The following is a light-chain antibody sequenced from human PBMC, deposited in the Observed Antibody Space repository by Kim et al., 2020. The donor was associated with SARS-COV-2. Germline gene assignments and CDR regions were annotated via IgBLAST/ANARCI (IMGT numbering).Light chain of an antibody. CDR3: SSYTAASTWV. CDR1: SSDIGGYKY. CDR2: DVS. Sequence: GQSITISCIGSSSDIGGYKYVSCYQQHPGKPPKLLISDVSKRPSGVSTRFSGSKSGNTAALTISGLQSDDEADYYCSSYTAASTWVFGGGTKVTVL. J-gene: IGLJ3*02. V-gene: IGLV2-14*03.